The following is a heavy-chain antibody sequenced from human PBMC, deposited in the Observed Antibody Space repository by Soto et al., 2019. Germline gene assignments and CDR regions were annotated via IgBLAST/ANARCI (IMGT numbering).Heavy chain of an antibody. Sequence: PSETLSLTCTVSGGSISSGCYYWSWIRQHPGKGLEWVGYIDYSGSNYYNPSLKRRVTISVDTSKNQFSLKLSSVTAADTAVYYFESLAAAGPPYWAQGTFLPVSS. CDR2: IDYSGSN. CDR3: ESLAAAGPPY. CDR1: GGSISSGCYY. D-gene: IGHD6-13*01. J-gene: IGHJ4*02. V-gene: IGHV4-31*03.